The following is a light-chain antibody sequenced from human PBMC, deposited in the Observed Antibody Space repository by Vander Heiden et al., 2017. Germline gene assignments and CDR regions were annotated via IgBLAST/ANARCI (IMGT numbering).Light chain of an antibody. V-gene: IGKV3-15*01. CDR2: GAS. CDR3: QQYNNWPT. J-gene: IGKJ1*01. CDR1: QSVSSN. Sequence: EIVMTQSPATLSVSPGERATRSCRASQSVSSNLAWYQQKPGQAPRLLIYGASTRATGIPARFSGSGSGTEFTLTISSLQSEDFAVYYCQQYNNWPTFGQGTKVEIK.